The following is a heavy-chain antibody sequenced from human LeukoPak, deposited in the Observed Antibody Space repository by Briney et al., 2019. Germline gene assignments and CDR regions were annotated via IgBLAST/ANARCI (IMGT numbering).Heavy chain of an antibody. J-gene: IGHJ3*02. V-gene: IGHV3-13*05. CDR2: IGTAGDP. CDR1: RFTFSYYD. D-gene: IGHD2-21*02. Sequence: GGSLRLSCAASRFTFSYYDMHWVRQATGKGLEWVSRIGTAGDPYYPVSVNGRFTISRENAKNSLYLQMNSLRAGDTAVYYCARDGGATAPGAVDIWGQGTLVTVSS. CDR3: ARDGGATAPGAVDI.